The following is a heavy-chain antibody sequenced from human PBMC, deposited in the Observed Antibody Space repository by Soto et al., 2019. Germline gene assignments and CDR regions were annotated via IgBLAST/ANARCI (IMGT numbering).Heavy chain of an antibody. V-gene: IGHV3-15*01. CDR1: GFTFSNAW. J-gene: IGHJ4*02. D-gene: IGHD3-16*01. CDR3: TTVDYIWGSFDY. CDR2: IKSTPDGGTT. Sequence: EVELVESGGGLVKPGGSLRLSCAASGFTFSNAWMSWVRQGPGKGLEWVGRIKSTPDGGTTDYAAPVQGRFTISRDDSKNTLYLQMNSLKTEDTAVYYCTTVDYIWGSFDYWGQGTLVTVSS.